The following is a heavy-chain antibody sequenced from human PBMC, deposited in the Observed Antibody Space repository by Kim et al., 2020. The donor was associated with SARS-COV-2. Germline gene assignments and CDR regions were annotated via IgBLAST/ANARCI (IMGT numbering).Heavy chain of an antibody. Sequence: GGSLRLSCAASKFTFNTYAMSWVRQAPGKGLEWVSAISGSGSSTYYADSVKGRFTISRDNSKNTLYLQMNSLRVEDTAVYYCASYSGDYNYGNWYFDLWGRGTLVTVSS. J-gene: IGHJ2*01. CDR2: ISGSGSST. D-gene: IGHD5-18*01. CDR3: ASYSGDYNYGNWYFDL. CDR1: KFTFNTYA. V-gene: IGHV3-23*01.